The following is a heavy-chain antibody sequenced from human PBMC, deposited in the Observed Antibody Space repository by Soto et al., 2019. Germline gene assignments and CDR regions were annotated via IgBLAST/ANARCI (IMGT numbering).Heavy chain of an antibody. CDR2: MNPNSGNT. J-gene: IGHJ6*02. CDR3: ARGGSNYYDFWSGYYSHVTYYYYYGMDV. Sequence: ASVKVSCKASGYTFTSHDINWVRQATGQGLEWMGWMNPNSGNTGYAQKFQGRVAMTRNTSISTAYMELSSLRSEDTAVYYCARGGSNYYDFWSGYYSHVTYYYYYGMDVWGQGTTVTVSS. D-gene: IGHD3-3*01. V-gene: IGHV1-8*01. CDR1: GYTFTSHD.